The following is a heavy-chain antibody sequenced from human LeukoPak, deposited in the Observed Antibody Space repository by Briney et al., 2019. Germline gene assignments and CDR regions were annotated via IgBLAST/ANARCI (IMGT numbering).Heavy chain of an antibody. CDR3: ARVRQGYNYAYFDY. CDR2: ISYDGSNK. Sequence: GRSLRLSCAASGFTFSSYAMHWVRQAPGKGLEWVAVISYDGSNKYYADSVKGRFTISRDNSKNTLYLQMNNLRAEDTAVYYCARVRQGYNYAYFDYWGQGTLVTVSS. CDR1: GFTFSSYA. D-gene: IGHD5-18*01. V-gene: IGHV3-30-3*01. J-gene: IGHJ4*02.